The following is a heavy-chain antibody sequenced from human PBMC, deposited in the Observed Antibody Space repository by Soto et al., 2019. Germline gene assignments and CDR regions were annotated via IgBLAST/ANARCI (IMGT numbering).Heavy chain of an antibody. Sequence: SETLSLTCTVSGGSISSYYWSWIRQPPGKGLEWIGYIYYSGSTNYNPSLKSRVTISVDTSKNQFSLKLSSVTAADTAVYYCARDRGYSYGYGFDYWGQGTLVTVSS. V-gene: IGHV4-59*01. J-gene: IGHJ4*02. CDR2: IYYSGST. CDR3: ARDRGYSYGYGFDY. D-gene: IGHD5-18*01. CDR1: GGSISSYY.